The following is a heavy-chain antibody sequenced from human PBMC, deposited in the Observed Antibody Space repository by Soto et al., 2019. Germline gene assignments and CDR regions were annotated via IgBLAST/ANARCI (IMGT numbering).Heavy chain of an antibody. J-gene: IGHJ6*02. V-gene: IGHV4-59*08. Sequence: SETLSLTCTVSGGSISSYYWSWIRQPPGKGLEWIGYIYYSGSTNYNPSLKSRVTISVDTSKNQFSLKLSSVTAADTAVYYCARSQSIAVASYYYYYGMDVWGQGTTVTVSS. D-gene: IGHD6-19*01. CDR1: GGSISSYY. CDR3: ARSQSIAVASYYYYYGMDV. CDR2: IYYSGST.